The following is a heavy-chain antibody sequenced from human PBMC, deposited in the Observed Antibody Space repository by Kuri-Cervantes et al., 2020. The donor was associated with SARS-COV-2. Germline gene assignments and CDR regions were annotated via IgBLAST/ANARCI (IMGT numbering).Heavy chain of an antibody. CDR2: INPNSGGT. CDR1: GYTFTGYY. V-gene: IGHV1-2*04. Sequence: ASVKVSCKASGYTFTGYYIYWVRQAPGQGLEWMGWINPNSGGTNYAQKFQGWVTMTRDTSLTTGYMELTRLTSDDTAVYYCARGEGAGGLMVVLGWRGAGLLDFWGQGTLVTVSS. D-gene: IGHD3-16*01. J-gene: IGHJ4*02. CDR3: ARGEGAGGLMVVLGWRGAGLLDF.